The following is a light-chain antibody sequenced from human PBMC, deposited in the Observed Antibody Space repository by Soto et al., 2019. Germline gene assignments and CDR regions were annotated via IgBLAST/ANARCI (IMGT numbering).Light chain of an antibody. Sequence: QSALTQPASVSESPGQSITISCTGTSSDVGGYKYVSWYQQQPGKAPKLMIYDVSYRPSGVPNRFSGSKSGNTASLTISGLQVEDKADYYCASYTTSNTPWVFGGGTKLTVL. CDR2: DVS. V-gene: IGLV2-14*03. CDR3: ASYTTSNTPWV. CDR1: SSDVGGYKY. J-gene: IGLJ3*02.